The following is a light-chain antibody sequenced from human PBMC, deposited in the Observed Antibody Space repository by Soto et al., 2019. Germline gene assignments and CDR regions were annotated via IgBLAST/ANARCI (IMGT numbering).Light chain of an antibody. CDR3: QQYNHYPLT. Sequence: DLQMTQSPSSLSASVGDRVTITCRASQDINNYLAWFQQKPGKAPTSLIYAASTLQSGVPSKFSGSGSGTDFTLTISSLQPEDFATYYCQQYNHYPLTFGGGTKVEIK. CDR2: AAS. J-gene: IGKJ4*01. CDR1: QDINNY. V-gene: IGKV1-16*02.